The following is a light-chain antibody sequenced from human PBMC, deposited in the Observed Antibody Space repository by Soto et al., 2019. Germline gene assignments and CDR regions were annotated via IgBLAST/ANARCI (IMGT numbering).Light chain of an antibody. J-gene: IGKJ1*01. CDR3: QQYGSSPWT. CDR2: GAS. CDR1: QSVSSN. Sequence: EIEMTQSPAPLSVSAGERATLSCRASQSVSSNLAWYQQKPGQAPRLLIYGASTRATGIPARFSGSGSGTEFTLTISRLEPEDFAVYYCQQYGSSPWTFGQGTKVDIK. V-gene: IGKV3-15*01.